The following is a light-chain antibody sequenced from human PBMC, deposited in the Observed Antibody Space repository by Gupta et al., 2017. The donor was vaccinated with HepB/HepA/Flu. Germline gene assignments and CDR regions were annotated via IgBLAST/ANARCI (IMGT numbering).Light chain of an antibody. CDR2: EVS. CDR3: CSYAGSSTLV. CDR1: SSDVGSYNL. J-gene: IGLJ2*01. V-gene: IGLV2-23*02. Sequence: QSALTQPASVSGSPGQSVTISCTGTSSDVGSYNLVSWYPQHPGQAPKLMLYEVSNRPSGVSNRFSGAKSGNTASLTISGLQAEDEADYYCCSYAGSSTLVFGGGTKLTVL.